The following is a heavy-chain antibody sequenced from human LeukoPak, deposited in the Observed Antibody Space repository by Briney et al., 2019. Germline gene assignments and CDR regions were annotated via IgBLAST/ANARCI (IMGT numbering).Heavy chain of an antibody. V-gene: IGHV4-4*07. CDR1: GGSISSYH. Sequence: PSETLSLTCTVSGGSISSYHWGWIRQPAGKGLEWIGRIYTSGSTNYNPSLKSRVTMSVDTSKDQFSLKLSSVTAADTAVYYCATLTNYPYYYYYMDVWGKGTTVTVSS. D-gene: IGHD5-24*01. J-gene: IGHJ6*03. CDR3: ATLTNYPYYYYYMDV. CDR2: IYTSGST.